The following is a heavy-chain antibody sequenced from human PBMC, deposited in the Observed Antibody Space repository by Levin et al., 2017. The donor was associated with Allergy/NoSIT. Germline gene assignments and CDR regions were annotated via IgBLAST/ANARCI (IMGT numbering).Heavy chain of an antibody. Sequence: SETLSLTCAVYGGSFSGYYWSWIRQPPGKGLEWIGEINHSGSTNYNPSLKSRVTISVDTSKNQFSLKLSSVTAADTAVYYCARVDYYGSGSYYDAFDIWGQGTMVTVSS. CDR2: INHSGST. D-gene: IGHD3-10*01. CDR1: GGSFSGYY. V-gene: IGHV4-34*01. J-gene: IGHJ3*02. CDR3: ARVDYYGSGSYYDAFDI.